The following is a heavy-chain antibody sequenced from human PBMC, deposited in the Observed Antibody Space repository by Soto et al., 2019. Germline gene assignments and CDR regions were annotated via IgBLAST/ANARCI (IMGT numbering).Heavy chain of an antibody. Sequence: SETLSLTCTVSGGSISSGDYYWSWIRQPPGKGLEWIGYIYYSGSTYYNPSLKSRVTISLDTSKNQFSLKLSSVTAADTAVYYCARGLGVTAMDFDYWGQGTLVTVSS. CDR1: GGSISSGDYY. V-gene: IGHV4-30-4*01. CDR3: ARGLGVTAMDFDY. CDR2: IYYSGST. J-gene: IGHJ4*02. D-gene: IGHD2-21*02.